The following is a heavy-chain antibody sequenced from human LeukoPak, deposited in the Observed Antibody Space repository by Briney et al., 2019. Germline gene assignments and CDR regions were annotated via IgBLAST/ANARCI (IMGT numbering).Heavy chain of an antibody. D-gene: IGHD3-10*02. Sequence: GGSLRLSCAASGFTFNSYAMHWVRQAPGKGLDWVAVISYDGSNKYYADSVKGRFTISRDNAKNSLYLQMNSLRAEDTAVYYCAELGITMIGGVWGKGTTVTISS. CDR3: AELGITMIGGV. J-gene: IGHJ6*04. V-gene: IGHV3-30*04. CDR1: GFTFNSYA. CDR2: ISYDGSNK.